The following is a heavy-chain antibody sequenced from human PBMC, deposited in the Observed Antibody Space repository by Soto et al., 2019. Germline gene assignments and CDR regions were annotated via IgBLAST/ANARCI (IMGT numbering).Heavy chain of an antibody. CDR1: GVTCSDHY. CDR2: IRNRPNSYTT. J-gene: IGHJ4*02. D-gene: IGHD3-10*01. CDR3: VRDSGRGFYFDY. Sequence: GGSLRLSCASSGVTCSDHYMDWVRQAPGKGLEWVGRIRNRPNSYTTQYAASVKGRFAVLRDDSENLVYLQMNDLKTEDTAVYYCVRDSGRGFYFDYWGQGAQVTVSS. V-gene: IGHV3-72*01.